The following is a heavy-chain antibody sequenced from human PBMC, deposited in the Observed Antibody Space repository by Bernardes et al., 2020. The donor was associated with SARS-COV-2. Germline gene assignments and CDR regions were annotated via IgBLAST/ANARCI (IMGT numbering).Heavy chain of an antibody. V-gene: IGHV3-23*01. J-gene: IGHJ4*02. D-gene: IGHD3-10*01. CDR2: ISGSVDNT. Sequence: RGSLRLSCAFSGFNCSIYAMTWVRQAPGKGLEWVSAISGSVDNTYYADSVKGRFTISRDNSKNTLYLQMNSLRAEDTALYYCANLYGSETYYFDYWGQGTLVTVPS. CDR3: ANLYGSETYYFDY. CDR1: GFNCSIYA.